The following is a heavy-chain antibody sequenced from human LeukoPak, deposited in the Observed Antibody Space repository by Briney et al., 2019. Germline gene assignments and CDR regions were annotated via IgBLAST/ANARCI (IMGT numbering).Heavy chain of an antibody. CDR2: ISSSSSYI. D-gene: IGHD6-19*01. CDR3: AKSIAVAGFAGGRTFDY. Sequence: GGSLRLSCAASGFTFSSYNMNWVRQAPGKGLEWVSSISSSSSYIYYADSVKGRFTISRDNSKNTLYVQMHSLRAEDTAVYYCAKSIAVAGFAGGRTFDYWGQGILVTVSS. V-gene: IGHV3-21*01. CDR1: GFTFSSYN. J-gene: IGHJ4*02.